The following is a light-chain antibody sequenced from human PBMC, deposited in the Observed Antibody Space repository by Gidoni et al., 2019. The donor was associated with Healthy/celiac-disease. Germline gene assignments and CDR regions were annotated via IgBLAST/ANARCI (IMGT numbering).Light chain of an antibody. CDR2: GAS. CDR3: QQYGSSEVT. V-gene: IGKV3-20*01. Sequence: EIVLTQSPGTLSLSPGERATLSCRASQSVSSSYLAWYQQKPGRLPGSSYLYGASSRATGIPDRFSGSGSGTDFTLTISRLEPEDFAVYYCQQYGSSEVTFGPXTKVDIK. J-gene: IGKJ3*01. CDR1: QSVSSSY.